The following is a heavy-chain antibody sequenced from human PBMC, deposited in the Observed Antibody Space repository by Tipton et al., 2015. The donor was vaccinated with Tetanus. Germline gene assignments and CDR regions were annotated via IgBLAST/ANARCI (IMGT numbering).Heavy chain of an antibody. CDR2: VSSSGRT. CDR3: ARANYDNSKKGPFDS. D-gene: IGHD3-3*01. CDR1: GGSLRGGDYH. J-gene: IGHJ4*02. Sequence: PGLVKPSETLSLTCSVTGGSLRGGDYHWSWIRQPPGKGLEWLAYVSSSGRTKFNYDLKRRITTSHHTSKNQFFLRLTSVTSADTAVYYCARANYDNSKKGPFDSWGQGTLVIVSS. V-gene: IGHV4-61*08.